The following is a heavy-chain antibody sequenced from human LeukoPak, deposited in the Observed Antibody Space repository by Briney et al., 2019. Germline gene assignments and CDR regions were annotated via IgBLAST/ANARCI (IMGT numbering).Heavy chain of an antibody. D-gene: IGHD3-3*01. J-gene: IGHJ4*02. Sequence: GRSLRFSCAASGFTFSSYAMHRVRQAPGKGLEWVAVISYDGSNKYYADSVKGRFTISRDNSKNTLYLQMNSLRAEDTAVYYCARPHYDFWSGYSATYFDYWGQGTLVTVSS. CDR2: ISYDGSNK. CDR3: ARPHYDFWSGYSATYFDY. V-gene: IGHV3-30-3*01. CDR1: GFTFSSYA.